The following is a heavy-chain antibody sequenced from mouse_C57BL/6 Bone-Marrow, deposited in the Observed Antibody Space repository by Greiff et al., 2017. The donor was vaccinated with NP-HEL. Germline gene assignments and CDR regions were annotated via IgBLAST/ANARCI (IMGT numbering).Heavy chain of an antibody. V-gene: IGHV1-4*01. J-gene: IGHJ3*01. CDR3: ARLGYYYGSSPWFAY. D-gene: IGHD1-1*01. CDR2: INPSSGYT. Sequence: VKLVESGAELARPGASVKMSCKASGYTFTSYTMHWVKQRPGQGLEWIGYINPSSGYTKYNQKFKDKATLTADKSSSTAYMQLSSLTSEDSAVYYCARLGYYYGSSPWFAYWGQGTLVTVSA. CDR1: GYTFTSYT.